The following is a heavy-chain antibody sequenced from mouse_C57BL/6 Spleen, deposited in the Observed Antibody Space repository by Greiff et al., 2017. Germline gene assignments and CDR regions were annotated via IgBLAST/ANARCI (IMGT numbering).Heavy chain of an antibody. V-gene: IGHV1-52*01. CDR3: ARLHGSSYEGFDY. J-gene: IGHJ2*01. Sequence: QVQLQQPGAELVRPGSSVKLSCKASGYTFTSYWMHWVKQRPIQGLEWIGNIDPSDSETHYNQKFKDKATLTVDKSSSTAYMQLSSLTSEDSAVYYCARLHGSSYEGFDYWGQGTTLTVSS. D-gene: IGHD1-1*01. CDR2: IDPSDSET. CDR1: GYTFTSYW.